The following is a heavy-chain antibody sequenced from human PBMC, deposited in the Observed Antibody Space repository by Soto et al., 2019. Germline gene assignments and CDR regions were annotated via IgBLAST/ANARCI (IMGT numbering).Heavy chain of an antibody. CDR1: GGSISSSSYY. CDR3: ASSFSSSWYAYYYYGMDV. V-gene: IGHV4-39*01. D-gene: IGHD6-13*01. J-gene: IGHJ6*02. CDR2: IYYSGST. Sequence: QLQLQESGPGLVKPSETLSLTCTVSGGSISSSSYYWGWIRQPPGKGLEWIGSIYYSGSTYYNPSLKRRVTISVATSKNQFSLKLSSVTAADTAVYYCASSFSSSWYAYYYYGMDVWGQGTTVTVSS.